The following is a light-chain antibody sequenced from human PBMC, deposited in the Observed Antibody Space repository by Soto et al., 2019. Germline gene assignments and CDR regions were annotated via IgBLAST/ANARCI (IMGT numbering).Light chain of an antibody. CDR1: QTISSW. CDR3: QHYNSYSEA. J-gene: IGKJ1*01. V-gene: IGKV1-5*03. Sequence: DIQMTQSPSTLSGSVGDRVTITCRASQTISSWLAWYQQKPGKAPKLLIYKASTLKIGVPSRFSGSGSGTEFTLTISSLQPDDFATYYCQHYNSYSEAFGPGTKVELK. CDR2: KAS.